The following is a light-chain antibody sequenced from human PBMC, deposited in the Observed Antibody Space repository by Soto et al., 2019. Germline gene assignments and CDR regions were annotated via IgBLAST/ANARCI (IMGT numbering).Light chain of an antibody. Sequence: EIVMTQCPATLSGSPGARDTVSSRASQSISNKLAWYQQKPGQATRLLIEGASTRATGIPVRFSGSGSGAEFTLTTTSPHFEDLAVYYCQECHDLRPITFGGGTKG. J-gene: IGKJ4*02. V-gene: IGKV3-15*01. CDR2: GAS. CDR1: QSISNK. CDR3: QECHDLRPIT.